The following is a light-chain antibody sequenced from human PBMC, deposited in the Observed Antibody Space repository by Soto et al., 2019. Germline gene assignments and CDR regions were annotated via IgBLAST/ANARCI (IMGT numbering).Light chain of an antibody. CDR2: AAS. J-gene: IGKJ1*01. CDR3: QQSYITPWT. CDR1: QRVNNY. Sequence: DVLMTQSPSALSASMRDRVTNTCRASQRVNNYVNWYQLKPGKAPNLRSEAASSLQIGVPSRFGGSASGKNVTLAISGLQPADFATYYCQQSYITPWTFGQGTKVDIK. V-gene: IGKV1-39*01.